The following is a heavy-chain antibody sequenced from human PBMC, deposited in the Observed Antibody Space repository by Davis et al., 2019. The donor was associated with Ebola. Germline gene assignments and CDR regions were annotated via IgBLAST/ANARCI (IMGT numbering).Heavy chain of an antibody. CDR2: IGTAGDT. J-gene: IGHJ6*02. V-gene: IGHV3-13*01. CDR3: ARDGAPPYSYGYYYYGMDV. CDR1: GFTFSNYD. D-gene: IGHD5-18*01. Sequence: PGGSLRLSCAASGFTFSNYDMHWVRQATGKGLEWVSAIGTAGDTYYPGSVKGRFTISRENAKNSLYLQMDSLRAEDKAVYYCARDGAPPYSYGYYYYGMDVWGQGTTVTVSS.